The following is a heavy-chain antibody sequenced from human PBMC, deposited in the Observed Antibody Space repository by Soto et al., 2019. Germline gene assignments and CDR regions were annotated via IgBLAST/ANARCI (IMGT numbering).Heavy chain of an antibody. J-gene: IGHJ4*02. CDR2: INHSGST. CDR1: GGNFSGYY. CDR3: ARRGAGSGSYYRYSVYFDY. V-gene: IGHV4-34*01. D-gene: IGHD3-10*01. Sequence: SETLWLTCAVYGGNFSGYYWSWIRQAPGKGLEWIGEINHSGSTNYNPSLKSRVTISVDTSKNQFSLKLSSVTAADTAVYYCARRGAGSGSYYRYSVYFDYWGQGTLVTVSS.